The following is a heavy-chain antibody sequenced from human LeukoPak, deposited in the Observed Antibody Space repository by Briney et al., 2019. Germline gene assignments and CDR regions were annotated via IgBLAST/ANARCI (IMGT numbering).Heavy chain of an antibody. V-gene: IGHV4-34*01. CDR3: ARGRQEVSMIVVVMTAVSYYLDV. CDR2: INPSGRI. J-gene: IGHJ6*03. Sequence: SETLSLTCAVYGGSFSGYYWTWIRQAPGKGLEWVGEINPSGRISYNPSLKSRLTISVDASKNQFSLNLRSLTAADTAVYYCARGRQEVSMIVVVMTAVSYYLDVWGKGTTVTVS. CDR1: GGSFSGYY. D-gene: IGHD3-22*01.